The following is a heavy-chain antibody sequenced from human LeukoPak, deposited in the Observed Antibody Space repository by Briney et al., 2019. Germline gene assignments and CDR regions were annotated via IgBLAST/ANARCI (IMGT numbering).Heavy chain of an antibody. CDR2: IIPILGIA. V-gene: IGHV1-69*04. J-gene: IGHJ5*02. CDR1: GGTFSSYA. Sequence: ASVKVSCKASGGTFSSYAISWVRQAPGQGLEWMGRIIPILGIANYAQKFQGRVTITADKSTSTAYMELSSLRSEDTAVYYCARMYSSTLTGFDPWGQGTLVTVSS. CDR3: ARMYSSTLTGFDP. D-gene: IGHD6-13*01.